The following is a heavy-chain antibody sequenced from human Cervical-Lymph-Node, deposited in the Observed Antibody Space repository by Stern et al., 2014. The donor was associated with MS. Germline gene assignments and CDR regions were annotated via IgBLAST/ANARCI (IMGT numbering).Heavy chain of an antibody. CDR3: ARGPERVVPAAYGMDV. CDR2: INPSGGST. D-gene: IGHD2-2*01. J-gene: IGHJ6*02. Sequence: MQLVESGAEVKKPGASVKVSCKASGYTFTSYSMHWVRQAPGQGLEWMGIINPSGGSTSYAQKFQGRVAMTRDTSTSTVYMELSSLRSEDTAVYYCARGPERVVPAAYGMDVWGQGTTVTVSS. CDR1: GYTFTSYS. V-gene: IGHV1-46*01.